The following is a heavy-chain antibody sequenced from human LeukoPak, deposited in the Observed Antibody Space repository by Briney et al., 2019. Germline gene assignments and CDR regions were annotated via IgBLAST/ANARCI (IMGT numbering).Heavy chain of an antibody. Sequence: GGSLRLSCAASGFTYSNAWMSWVRQAPGKGLEWVGRIKSKTDGGTTDYAAPVKGRFTISRDDSKNTLYLQMNSLKTEDTAVYSFTTSAAGWRVDAFDTWAQGTMLTVSS. J-gene: IGHJ3*02. CDR3: TTSAAGWRVDAFDT. CDR2: IKSKTDGGTT. V-gene: IGHV3-15*01. CDR1: GFTYSNAW. D-gene: IGHD6-13*01.